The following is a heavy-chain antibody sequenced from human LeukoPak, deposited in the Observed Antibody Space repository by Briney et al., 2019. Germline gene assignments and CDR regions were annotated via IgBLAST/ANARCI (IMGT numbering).Heavy chain of an antibody. CDR3: ASSSIAARPAHYYYYMDV. Sequence: SETLSLTCAVYGGSFSGYYWSWIRQPPGKGLEWIGEINHSGSTNYNPSLKSRVTIPVDTSKNQFSLKLSSVTAADTAVYYCASSSIAARPAHYYYYMDVWGKGTTVTVSS. D-gene: IGHD6-6*01. CDR2: INHSGST. V-gene: IGHV4-34*01. CDR1: GGSFSGYY. J-gene: IGHJ6*03.